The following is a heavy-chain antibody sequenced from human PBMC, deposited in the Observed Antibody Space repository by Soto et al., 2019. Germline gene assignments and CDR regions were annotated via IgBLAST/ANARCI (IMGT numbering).Heavy chain of an antibody. Sequence: SGGSLRLSCAASGFTFSNAWMSWVRQAPGKGLEWVGRIKSKTDGGTTDYAAPVKGRFTISRDDSKNTLYLQMNSLKTEDTAVYYCTTVLYDFWSGYLTYFDYWGQGTLVTVSS. CDR1: GFTFSNAW. V-gene: IGHV3-15*01. CDR3: TTVLYDFWSGYLTYFDY. D-gene: IGHD3-3*01. CDR2: IKSKTDGGTT. J-gene: IGHJ4*02.